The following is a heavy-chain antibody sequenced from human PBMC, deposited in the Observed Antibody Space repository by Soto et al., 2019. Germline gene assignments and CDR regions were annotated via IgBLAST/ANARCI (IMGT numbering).Heavy chain of an antibody. D-gene: IGHD1-1*01. CDR3: ALSWYSYYFDL. V-gene: IGHV3-33*08. CDR1: GFTLSSYG. Sequence: LRLSCAASGFTLSSYGMHWVRQAPGKGLEWVAVIWNDGTDKYYADSVKGRVTISRDYSKYTLYLQMYILRAEDTPVYYFALSWYSYYFDLWGQGALVTVSS. CDR2: IWNDGTDK. J-gene: IGHJ4*02.